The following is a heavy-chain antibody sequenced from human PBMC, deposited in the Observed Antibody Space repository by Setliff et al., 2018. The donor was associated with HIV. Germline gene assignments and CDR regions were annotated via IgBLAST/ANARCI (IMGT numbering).Heavy chain of an antibody. Sequence: PGGSLRLSCAASGFTFSSFAMSWVRQVPGKGLAWVSAISGSGDNTYYADSVKGRFTISRDNSKNTLYLQMNSLRAEDTAVYYCAKDRGCSAWGQGTLVTVSS. V-gene: IGHV3-23*01. J-gene: IGHJ5*02. CDR2: ISGSGDNT. CDR1: GFTFSSFA. D-gene: IGHD2-15*01. CDR3: AKDRGCSA.